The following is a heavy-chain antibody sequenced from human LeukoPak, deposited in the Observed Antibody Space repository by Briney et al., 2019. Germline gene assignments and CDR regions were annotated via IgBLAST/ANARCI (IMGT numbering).Heavy chain of an antibody. Sequence: GASVKVSCKASGYTFTGYYMHWVRQAPGQGLEWMGWINPNSGGTNYAQKFQGRVTMTRDTSISTAYMELSRLRSDDTAVYYCAKPTGTYYYGMDVWGQGTTVTVSS. V-gene: IGHV1-2*02. J-gene: IGHJ6*02. CDR3: AKPTGTYYYGMDV. CDR1: GYTFTGYY. CDR2: INPNSGGT. D-gene: IGHD1-14*01.